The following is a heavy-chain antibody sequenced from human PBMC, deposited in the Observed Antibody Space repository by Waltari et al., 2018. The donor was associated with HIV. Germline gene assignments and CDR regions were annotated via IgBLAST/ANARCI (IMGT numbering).Heavy chain of an antibody. CDR2: ISSDGATT. CDR1: GFTFSSYW. J-gene: IGHJ4*02. CDR3: TRDRARYNWNDIPLDY. V-gene: IGHV3-74*03. D-gene: IGHD1-20*01. Sequence: EVQLVESGGGLVQPGGSLRLSCAASGFTFSSYWMHWVRQAPGKGLVWVSRISSDGATTTYADSVKGRFTISRDNAMNTLYLQMNSLRAEDTAVYYCTRDRARYNWNDIPLDYWGQGALVTVSS.